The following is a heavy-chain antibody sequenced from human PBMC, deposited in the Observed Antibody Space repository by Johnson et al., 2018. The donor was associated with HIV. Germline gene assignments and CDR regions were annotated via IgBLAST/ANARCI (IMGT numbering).Heavy chain of an antibody. CDR3: AKDLGGYSSGWYGDALDI. V-gene: IGHV3-20*04. J-gene: IGHJ3*02. Sequence: VQLVESGGGVARPGGSLRLSCEGSGFIFDEYDMSWVRQTPGKGLEWVSGISWNGGSTGYADSVKGRFTITRDNAKNSLYLQMRADDTAVYYCAKDLGGYSSGWYGDALDIWGQGTMVTVSS. CDR1: GFIFDEYD. CDR2: ISWNGGST. D-gene: IGHD6-19*01.